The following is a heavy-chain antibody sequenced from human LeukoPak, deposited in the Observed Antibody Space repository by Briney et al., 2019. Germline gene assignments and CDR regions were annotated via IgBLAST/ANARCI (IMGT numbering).Heavy chain of an antibody. CDR2: IYYSGST. J-gene: IGHJ3*02. CDR1: GGSISSGSYY. Sequence: SETLSLTCTVSGGSISSGSYYWGWIRQPPGKGLEWIGSIYYSGSTYYNPSLKSRVTISVDTSKNQFSLKLSSVTAADTAVYYCARSGSAFDIWGQGTMVTVSS. D-gene: IGHD1-26*01. CDR3: ARSGSAFDI. V-gene: IGHV4-39*01.